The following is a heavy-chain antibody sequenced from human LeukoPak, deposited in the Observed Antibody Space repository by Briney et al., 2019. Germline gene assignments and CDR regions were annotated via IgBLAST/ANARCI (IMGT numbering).Heavy chain of an antibody. CDR2: ISAYNGNT. D-gene: IGHD2-15*01. V-gene: IGHV1-18*01. J-gene: IGHJ6*02. CDR1: GYTFTSYG. Sequence: ASVTVSFKASGYTFTSYGISWVRQAPGQGREWMGWISAYNGNTNYAQKLQGRVTMTTDTSTSTAYMELRSLRSDDTAVYYCARDHYCSGGSCSWGPGNYYYYYGMDVWGQGTTVTVSS. CDR3: ARDHYCSGGSCSWGPGNYYYYYGMDV.